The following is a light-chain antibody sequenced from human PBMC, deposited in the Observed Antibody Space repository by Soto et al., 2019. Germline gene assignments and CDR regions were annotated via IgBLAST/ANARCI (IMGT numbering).Light chain of an antibody. CDR2: DNT. Sequence: QSVLTQPPSVSGAPGQRVTISCTGSRSNNGAGYAVHWYQQLPGTAPKLLIYDNTNRPSGVPDRFSASESGTSASLAITGLQSEDEADYYCQSYDTSLSASVFGGGTKVTVL. J-gene: IGLJ2*01. V-gene: IGLV1-40*01. CDR1: RSNNGAGYA. CDR3: QSYDTSLSASV.